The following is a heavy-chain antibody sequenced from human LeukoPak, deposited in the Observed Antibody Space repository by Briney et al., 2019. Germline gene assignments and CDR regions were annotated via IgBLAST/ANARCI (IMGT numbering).Heavy chain of an antibody. D-gene: IGHD2-2*03. CDR2: INPNSGGT. V-gene: IGHV1-2*02. CDR3: ARAMDNVVVPAAVDY. CDR1: GYTFTGYY. J-gene: IGHJ4*02. Sequence: GASVKVSCKASGYTFTGYYMHWVRQAPGQGLEWMGWINPNSGGTNYAQKFQGRVTMTRDTSISTAYMELSRLRSDDTAVYYCARAMDNVVVPAAVDYWGQGTLVTVSS.